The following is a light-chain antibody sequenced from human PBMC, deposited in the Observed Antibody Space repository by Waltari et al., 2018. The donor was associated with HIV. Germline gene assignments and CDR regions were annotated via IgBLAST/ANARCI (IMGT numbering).Light chain of an antibody. V-gene: IGKV3-15*01. CDR2: GAS. CDR3: QEYNSWPPRYT. CDR1: QTIGIN. Sequence: EIVLTQSPATPSVSPGERGIVSCRASQTIGINLAWYQQKPGQGPRLLIYGASTRATGIPGRFNGTGSGTDFTLTISSLQSEDFAFYYCQEYNSWPPRYTSGQGTKVEMK. J-gene: IGKJ2*01.